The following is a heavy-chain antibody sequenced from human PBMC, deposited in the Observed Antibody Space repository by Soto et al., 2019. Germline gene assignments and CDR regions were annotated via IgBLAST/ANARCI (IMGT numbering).Heavy chain of an antibody. CDR1: GFMFDDYA. D-gene: IGHD3-10*01. CDR3: AKDQGSGSPGLLLNWFGP. J-gene: IGHJ5*02. CDR2: ISGNRGSI. Sequence: EMQLVESGGGLVQPGRSLRLSCAASGFMFDDYAMHWVRQAPGKGLEWVSGISGNRGSISYADSVKGRFTISRDNAKKSLYLQMNGLRAEDTAFYYCAKDQGSGSPGLLLNWFGPWGQGTLVTGSS. V-gene: IGHV3-9*01.